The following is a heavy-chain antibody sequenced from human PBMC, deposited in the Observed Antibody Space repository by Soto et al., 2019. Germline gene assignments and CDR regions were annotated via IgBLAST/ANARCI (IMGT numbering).Heavy chain of an antibody. Sequence: EVQLVESGGGLVQPGGSLRLSCAASGFTVSSNYMSWVRQAPGKGLEWVSVIYSGGSTYYAVSVKGRFTISRDNSKNTVYLQMNSLRAEDTAVDYCAGEERHDYYYAYYMDVWGKGTTVTVSS. CDR3: AGEERHDYYYAYYMDV. CDR1: GFTVSSNY. D-gene: IGHD1-1*01. V-gene: IGHV3-66*01. CDR2: IYSGGST. J-gene: IGHJ6*03.